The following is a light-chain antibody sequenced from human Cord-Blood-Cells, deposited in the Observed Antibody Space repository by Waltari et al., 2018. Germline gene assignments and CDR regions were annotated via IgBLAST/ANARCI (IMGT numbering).Light chain of an antibody. Sequence: QSALTQPASVSGSPGQSITISCTGTSSDVGSYNLVSWYQQHPAKAPKLMIYEGSKRPSGVSNLFSGSKSGNTASLKISRLQAEDEADYYCCSYAGSSTSWVFGGGTKLTVL. CDR3: CSYAGSSTSWV. V-gene: IGLV2-23*01. CDR1: SSDVGSYNL. J-gene: IGLJ3*02. CDR2: EGS.